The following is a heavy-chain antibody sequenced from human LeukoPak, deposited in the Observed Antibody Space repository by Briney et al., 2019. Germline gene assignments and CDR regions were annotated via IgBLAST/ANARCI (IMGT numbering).Heavy chain of an antibody. V-gene: IGHV3-23*01. D-gene: IGHD3-3*02. CDR3: AKAGSIRFDY. Sequence: PGGSLRLSCAVSGLTFNNYAMSWVRQAPGKGLEWVSGISGRGASKYYADSVKGRFTISRDNSKNTLYLQMNSLRAEDTAVYYCAKAGSIRFDYWGQGTLVTVSS. CDR1: GLTFNNYA. J-gene: IGHJ4*02. CDR2: ISGRGASK.